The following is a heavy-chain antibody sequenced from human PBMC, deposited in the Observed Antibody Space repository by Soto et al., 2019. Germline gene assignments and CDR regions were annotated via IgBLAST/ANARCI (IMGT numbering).Heavy chain of an antibody. CDR1: GFTFGDYA. D-gene: IGHD3-10*01. J-gene: IGHJ4*02. V-gene: IGHV3-49*03. Sequence: EVQLVESGGGLVQPGRSLRLSCTASGFTFGDYAMSWFRQAPGKGLEWVGFIRSKAYGGTTEYAASVKGRFTISRDDSKSIAYLQMNSLKTEDTAVYYCTSGDLWFGDPPFDYWGQGTLVTVSS. CDR2: IRSKAYGGTT. CDR3: TSGDLWFGDPPFDY.